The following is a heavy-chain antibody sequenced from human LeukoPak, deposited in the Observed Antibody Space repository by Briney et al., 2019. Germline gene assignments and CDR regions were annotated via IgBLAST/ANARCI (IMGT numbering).Heavy chain of an antibody. J-gene: IGHJ3*02. Sequence: ASVKVSCKASGYTFTGYYMHWVRQAPGQGLEWMGWINPNSGGTNYAQKFQGRVTMTRDTSISIAYMELSRLRSDDTAVYYCARDFVVVAATFLGAFDIWGQGTMVTVSS. CDR3: ARDFVVVAATFLGAFDI. V-gene: IGHV1-2*02. CDR1: GYTFTGYY. CDR2: INPNSGGT. D-gene: IGHD2-15*01.